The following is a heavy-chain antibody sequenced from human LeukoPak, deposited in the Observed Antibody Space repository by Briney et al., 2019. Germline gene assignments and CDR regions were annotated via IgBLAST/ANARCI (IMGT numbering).Heavy chain of an antibody. J-gene: IGHJ4*02. Sequence: ASVKVSCKASGGTFSSYAISWVRQAPGQGLEWMGWISAYNGNTNYAQKLQGRVTMTTDTSTSTAYMELRSLRSDDTAVYYCARVGGLYDFWSGRQLDYWGQGTLVTVSS. CDR2: ISAYNGNT. CDR3: ARVGGLYDFWSGRQLDY. V-gene: IGHV1-18*01. D-gene: IGHD3-3*01. CDR1: GGTFSSYA.